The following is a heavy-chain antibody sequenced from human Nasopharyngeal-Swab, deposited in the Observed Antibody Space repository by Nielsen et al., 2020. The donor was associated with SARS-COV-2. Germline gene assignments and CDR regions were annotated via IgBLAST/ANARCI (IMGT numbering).Heavy chain of an antibody. D-gene: IGHD3-10*01. CDR1: GFTFSSYS. CDR2: ISSSSSYI. J-gene: IGHJ4*02. V-gene: IGHV3-21*01. Sequence: GESLKISCAASGFTFSSYSMNWVRQAPGKGLEWVSSISSSSSYIYYADSVKGRFTISRDNAKNSLYLQMNSLRAEDTAVYYCAKEGGNGWFGEFTFWGQGTLVTVSS. CDR3: AKEGGNGWFGEFTF.